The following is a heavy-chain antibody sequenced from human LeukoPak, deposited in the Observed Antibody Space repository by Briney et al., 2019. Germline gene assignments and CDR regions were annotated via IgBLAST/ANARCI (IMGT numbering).Heavy chain of an antibody. CDR3: ARDPFGYCSSTSCLSDY. CDR2: ISSSGSTI. CDR1: GFTFSDYY. V-gene: IGHV3-11*04. Sequence: GGSLRLSCAASGFTFSDYYMSWIRQAPGKGLEWVSYISSSGSTIYYADSVKGRFTIFRDTAKNSLYLQMNSLRAEDTAVYYCARDPFGYCSSTSCLSDYWGQGTLVTVSS. D-gene: IGHD2-2*01. J-gene: IGHJ4*02.